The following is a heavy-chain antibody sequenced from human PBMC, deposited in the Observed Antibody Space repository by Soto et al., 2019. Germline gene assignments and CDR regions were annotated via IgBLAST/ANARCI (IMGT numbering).Heavy chain of an antibody. V-gene: IGHV3-23*01. D-gene: IGHD2-15*01. CDR1: GFTFSSYA. Sequence: PGGSLRLSCAASGFTFSSYAMSWVRQAPGKGLEWVSAISGSGGSTYYADSVKGRFTISRDNSKNTLYLQMNSLRAEDTAVYYCAAAVYCSGGSCYRLYYYYYYGMDVWGQGTTVTVSS. CDR3: AAAVYCSGGSCYRLYYYYYYGMDV. CDR2: ISGSGGST. J-gene: IGHJ6*02.